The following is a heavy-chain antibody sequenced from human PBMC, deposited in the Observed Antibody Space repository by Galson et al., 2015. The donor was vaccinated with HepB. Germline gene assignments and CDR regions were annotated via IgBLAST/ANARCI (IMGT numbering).Heavy chain of an antibody. J-gene: IGHJ4*02. CDR1: GFTFSSYT. D-gene: IGHD3-3*01. V-gene: IGHV3-64*01. Sequence: SLRLSCAASGFTFSSYTMHWVRQAPGKGLEYVSAISSNGGSTYYANSVKGRFTISRDNSKNTLYLQMGSLRAEDMAVYYCARGRFLEWLLYSQFLGDYWGQGTLVTVSS. CDR3: ARGRFLEWLLYSQFLGDY. CDR2: ISSNGGST.